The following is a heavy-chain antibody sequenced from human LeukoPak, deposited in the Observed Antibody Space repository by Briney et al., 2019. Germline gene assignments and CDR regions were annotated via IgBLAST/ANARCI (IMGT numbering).Heavy chain of an antibody. J-gene: IGHJ4*02. CDR3: AQTHYYDSSGLDY. Sequence: VASVKVSCKASGGTFSSYATSWVRQAPGQGLEWMGRIIPILGIANYAQKFQDRVTITADKSTSTAYMELSSLRSEDTAVYYCAQTHYYDSSGLDYWGQGTLVTVSS. CDR1: GGTFSSYA. V-gene: IGHV1-69*04. CDR2: IIPILGIA. D-gene: IGHD3-22*01.